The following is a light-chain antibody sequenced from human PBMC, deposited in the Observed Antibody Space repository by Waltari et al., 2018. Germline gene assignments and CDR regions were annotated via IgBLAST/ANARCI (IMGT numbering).Light chain of an antibody. Sequence: EIASTHSPGPPSLSLVVIAPVACRASQRGSRALAWYHEKPGQAHRLLIYGASTRATGIPDRFSGSGSGADVSLNISRLEPYDFAVYDGQNYLRLPGTFGQGTTVEI. CDR2: GAS. V-gene: IGKV3-20*01. CDR1: QRGSRA. J-gene: IGKJ1*01. CDR3: QNYLRLPGT.